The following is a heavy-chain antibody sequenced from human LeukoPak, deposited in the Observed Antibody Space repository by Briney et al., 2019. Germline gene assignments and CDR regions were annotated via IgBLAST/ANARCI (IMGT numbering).Heavy chain of an antibody. CDR2: ISWNSGSI. D-gene: IGHD2-15*01. Sequence: GGSLRLSCAASGFTFDDYAMHWVRQAPGKGLEWVSGISWNSGSIGYADSVKGRFTISRDNAKNSLYLQMNSQRAEDTALYYCAKGQDVVVVAATLDYWGQGTLVTVSS. CDR3: AKGQDVVVVAATLDY. CDR1: GFTFDDYA. J-gene: IGHJ4*02. V-gene: IGHV3-9*01.